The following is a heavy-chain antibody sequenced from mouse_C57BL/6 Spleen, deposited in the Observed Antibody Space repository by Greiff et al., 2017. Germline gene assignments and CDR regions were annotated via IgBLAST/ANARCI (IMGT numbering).Heavy chain of an antibody. V-gene: IGHV1-53*01. CDR2: INPSNGGT. Sequence: QVQLQQPGTELVKPGASVKLSCKASGYTFTSYWMHWVKQRPGQGLGWIGNINPSNGGTNYNEKFKSKATLTVDKSSSTAYMQLSSLASEDSAVYYCARSRDYDGTWFAYWGQGTLVTVSA. D-gene: IGHD2-4*01. J-gene: IGHJ3*01. CDR3: ARSRDYDGTWFAY. CDR1: GYTFTSYW.